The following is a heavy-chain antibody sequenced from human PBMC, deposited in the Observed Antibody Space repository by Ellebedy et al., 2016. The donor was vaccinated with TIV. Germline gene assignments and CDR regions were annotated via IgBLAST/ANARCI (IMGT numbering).Heavy chain of an antibody. CDR2: INPNSGGT. V-gene: IGHV1-2*04. CDR3: ARTQLEWLSHYGMDV. D-gene: IGHD3-3*01. Sequence: ASVKVSXXASGYTFTGYYMHWVRQAPGQGLEWMGWINPNSGGTNYAQKFQGWVTMTRDTSISTAYMELSRLRSDDTAVYYCARTQLEWLSHYGMDVWGQGTTVTVSS. CDR1: GYTFTGYY. J-gene: IGHJ6*02.